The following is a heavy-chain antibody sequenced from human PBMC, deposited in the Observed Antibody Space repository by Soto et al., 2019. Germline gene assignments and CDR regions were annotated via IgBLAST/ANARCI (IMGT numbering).Heavy chain of an antibody. Sequence: PVGSLRLSCAASGFTFSTYSMNWVRQAPGKGLEWVSYISYTSGTIFYADSVRGRFTISRDNAKNSLFLQMNSLRDEDTAVYYCARDNGLAGSFDPWGQGTLVTVSS. CDR1: GFTFSTYS. CDR2: ISYTSGTI. CDR3: ARDNGLAGSFDP. D-gene: IGHD2-21*01. V-gene: IGHV3-48*02. J-gene: IGHJ5*02.